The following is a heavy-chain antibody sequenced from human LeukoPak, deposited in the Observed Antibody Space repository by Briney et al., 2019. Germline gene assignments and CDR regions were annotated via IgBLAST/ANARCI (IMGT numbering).Heavy chain of an antibody. V-gene: IGHV1-46*01. CDR3: ATTHSIMITFGGSMDEYYFDY. Sequence: GASVKVSCKASGYTFTSYYMHWVRQAPGQGLEWMGIINPSGGTTIYAQKFQGRVTMTEDTSTDTAYMELSSLRSEDTAVYYCATTHSIMITFGGSMDEYYFDYWGQGTLVTVSS. CDR2: INPSGGTT. CDR1: GYTFTSYY. J-gene: IGHJ4*02. D-gene: IGHD3-16*01.